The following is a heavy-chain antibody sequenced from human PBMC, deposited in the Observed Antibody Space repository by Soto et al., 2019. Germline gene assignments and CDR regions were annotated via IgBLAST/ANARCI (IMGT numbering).Heavy chain of an antibody. CDR3: TRSIVVVTALDY. D-gene: IGHD2-21*02. Sequence: GAAVKVSWKASGDTFTSYAMHLVRQAPGQRLEWMGWINAGNGNTKYSQKFQGRVTITRDTSASTAYMELSSLRSEDTAVYYCTRSIVVVTALDYWGQGTLVTVSS. V-gene: IGHV1-3*01. CDR2: INAGNGNT. CDR1: GDTFTSYA. J-gene: IGHJ4*02.